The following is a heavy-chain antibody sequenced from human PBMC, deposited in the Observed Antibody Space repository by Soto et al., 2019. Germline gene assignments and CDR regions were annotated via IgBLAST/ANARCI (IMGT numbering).Heavy chain of an antibody. Sequence: EVQLLESGGGLVQPGGSLRLSCAASGFTFSSYAMSWVRQAPGKGLEWVSAISGSGGSTYYADSVKGRFTISRDNSKNTLYLQMNSLRAEDTAVYYCAKDQRGITFGGVIVIQASGMDVWGQGTTVTVSS. CDR3: AKDQRGITFGGVIVIQASGMDV. D-gene: IGHD3-16*02. J-gene: IGHJ6*02. CDR1: GFTFSSYA. CDR2: ISGSGGST. V-gene: IGHV3-23*01.